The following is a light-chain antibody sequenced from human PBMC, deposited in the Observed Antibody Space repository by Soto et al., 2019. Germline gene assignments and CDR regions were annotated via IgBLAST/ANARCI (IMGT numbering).Light chain of an antibody. Sequence: ERVMTQSPATLSVSPGERATLSCRASQSVSTNLAWYQQKPGEAPRLLIYGASTRATGIPARFSGSGSGTDFTLTISSLEPEDFAVYYCQQYGSSPWKFGQGTKVDIK. J-gene: IGKJ1*01. CDR2: GAS. V-gene: IGKV3-15*01. CDR3: QQYGSSPWK. CDR1: QSVSTN.